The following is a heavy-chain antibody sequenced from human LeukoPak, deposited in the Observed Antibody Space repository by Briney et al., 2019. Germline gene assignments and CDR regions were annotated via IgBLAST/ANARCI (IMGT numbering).Heavy chain of an antibody. CDR3: ARDLQSSNWFDP. D-gene: IGHD5-24*01. V-gene: IGHV3-23*01. CDR1: GFTFSNYV. Sequence: GGSLRLSCVAAGFTFSNYVMSWVRQAPGKGLEWVSSISGSGGTTYYGDSVKGRFSISRDNSRNTLYLQMNSLRAEDTAVYYCARDLQSSNWFDPWGQGTLVTVSS. CDR2: ISGSGGTT. J-gene: IGHJ5*02.